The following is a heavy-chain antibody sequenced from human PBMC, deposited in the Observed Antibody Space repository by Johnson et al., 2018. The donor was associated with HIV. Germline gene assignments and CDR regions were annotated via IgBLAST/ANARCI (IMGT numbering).Heavy chain of an antibody. J-gene: IGHJ3*02. Sequence: VQLVESGGGVVQPGRSLTLSCVGSGFTFSDYAIHWVRQAPGKGLEWVAGISGSGGGTYYADSVKGRFTISRDNSKNTLYLQMHSLRAEDTAVYYCARDRTEGRYFDWLSNDAFDIWGQGTMVTVSS. CDR3: ARDRTEGRYFDWLSNDAFDI. D-gene: IGHD3-9*01. CDR2: ISGSGGGT. V-gene: IGHV3-23*04. CDR1: GFTFSDYA.